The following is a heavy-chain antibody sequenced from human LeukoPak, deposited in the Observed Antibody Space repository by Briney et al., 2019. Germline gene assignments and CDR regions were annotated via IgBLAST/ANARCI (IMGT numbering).Heavy chain of an antibody. CDR3: ARVGVSSGYLHNDAFDI. D-gene: IGHD3-22*01. Sequence: SETLSLTCAVYGGSFSGYYWSRIRQPPGKGLEWIGEINHSGSTNYNPSLKSRVTISVDTSKNQFSLKLSSVTAADTAVYYCARVGVSSGYLHNDAFDIWGQGTMVTASS. CDR2: INHSGST. CDR1: GGSFSGYY. V-gene: IGHV4-34*01. J-gene: IGHJ3*02.